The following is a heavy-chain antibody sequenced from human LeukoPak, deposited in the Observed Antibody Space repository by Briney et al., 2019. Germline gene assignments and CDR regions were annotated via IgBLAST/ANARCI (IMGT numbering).Heavy chain of an antibody. D-gene: IGHD5-18*01. V-gene: IGHV1-69*05. J-gene: IGHJ4*02. CDR2: IIPIFGTA. CDR3: ARDGGGYSYGGAFDY. Sequence: SVKVSCKASGGTFTSYAISWVRQAPGQGLEWMGGIIPIFGTANYAQKFQGRVTITTDESTSTAYMELSSLRSEDTAVYYCARDGGGYSYGGAFDYWGQGTLVTVSS. CDR1: GGTFTSYA.